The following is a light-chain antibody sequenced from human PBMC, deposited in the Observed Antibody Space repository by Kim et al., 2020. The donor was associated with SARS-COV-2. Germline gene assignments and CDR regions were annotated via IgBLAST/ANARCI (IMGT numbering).Light chain of an antibody. V-gene: IGKV1-39*01. CDR1: QRIHGF. Sequence: SAAVGDSDTNPSRASQRIHGFLNLSPQTRARSPTLLIYAASSVHSGLPSMFSGSVSETDFTLTNSSLHPEDFATYKCQQSYSTPYTFGQGTKLEI. J-gene: IGKJ2*01. CDR2: AAS. CDR3: QQSYSTPYT.